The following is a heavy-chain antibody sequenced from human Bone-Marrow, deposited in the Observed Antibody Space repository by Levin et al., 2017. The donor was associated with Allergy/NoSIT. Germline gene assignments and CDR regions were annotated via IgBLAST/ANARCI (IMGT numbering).Heavy chain of an antibody. CDR3: AHVTFEILTGPFES. Sequence: KGSGPTLVKPTETLTLTCSFSGFSLSTSGMGVGWIRQPPGKALEWLALLYWHGDRRFNPSLKSRLAITRDSSKNQVVLTMTNMDPADTATYFCAHVTFEILTGPFESWGQGTLVTVSS. J-gene: IGHJ4*02. CDR1: GFSLSTSGMG. V-gene: IGHV2-5*01. CDR2: LYWHGDR. D-gene: IGHD3-9*01.